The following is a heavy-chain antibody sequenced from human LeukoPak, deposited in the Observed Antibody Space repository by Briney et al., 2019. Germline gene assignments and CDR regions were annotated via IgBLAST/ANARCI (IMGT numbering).Heavy chain of an antibody. CDR3: ARGPAAGNLLGY. D-gene: IGHD6-19*01. J-gene: IGHJ4*02. Sequence: GGSLRLSCAASGFTFSSYWMSWVRQAPGKGLEWVANIKQDGSEKYYVDSVKGRITISRDNAKNSLFLQMNSLRAEDTAVYYCARGPAAGNLLGYWGQGTLVTVSS. V-gene: IGHV3-7*01. CDR1: GFTFSSYW. CDR2: IKQDGSEK.